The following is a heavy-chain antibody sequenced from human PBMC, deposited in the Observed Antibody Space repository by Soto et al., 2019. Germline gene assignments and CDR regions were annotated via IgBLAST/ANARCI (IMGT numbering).Heavy chain of an antibody. D-gene: IGHD2-2*01. CDR2: IHYGGST. J-gene: IGHJ4*02. CDR3: ARGRYCSSTSCHFDY. V-gene: IGHV4-4*02. Sequence: QMQLQESGPGLVKPSGTLSLTCAVSGASISTSNWWSWVRQSPGKGLEWIGEIHYGGSTNYNPSLKSRVTMSVDQSKNQFSLNLISVTAADTAVYYCARGRYCSSTSCHFDYWGQGTLVTVSS. CDR1: GASISTSNW.